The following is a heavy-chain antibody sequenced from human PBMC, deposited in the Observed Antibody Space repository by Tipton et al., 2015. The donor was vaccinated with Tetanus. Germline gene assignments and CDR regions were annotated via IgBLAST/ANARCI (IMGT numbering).Heavy chain of an antibody. Sequence: QSGAEVKKPGESLNISCKASGYNFATFWIGWVRQKPGKGLEWMGIIFPGASGVRYSPTFEGQVTITAERSTTTAYLQWDSLKVSDTAIYYCARHGLAAAYSCFDPWGQGTLVTVPS. V-gene: IGHV5-51*01. CDR2: IFPGASGV. CDR1: GYNFATFW. J-gene: IGHJ5*02. D-gene: IGHD3-16*01. CDR3: ARHGLAAAYSCFDP.